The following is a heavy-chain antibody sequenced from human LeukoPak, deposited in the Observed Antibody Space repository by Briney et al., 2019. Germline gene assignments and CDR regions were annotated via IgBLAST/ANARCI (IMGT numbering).Heavy chain of an antibody. CDR1: GLAFDEHG. CDR3: ARGPITSPFYFEC. Sequence: GGSLRLSCTASGLAFDEHGMSWVRHVPGKGLEWGSGINWSGGSTGYADSLRGRFTISSDNAKNSLYLQMDSLRAEDTALYYCARGPITSPFYFECWGQGTLVTVS. CDR2: INWSGGST. D-gene: IGHD2-2*01. J-gene: IGHJ4*02. V-gene: IGHV3-20*04.